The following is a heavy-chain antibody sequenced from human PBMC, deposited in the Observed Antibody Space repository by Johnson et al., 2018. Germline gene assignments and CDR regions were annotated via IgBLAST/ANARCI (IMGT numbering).Heavy chain of an antibody. CDR2: ISYDGSNK. J-gene: IGHJ1*01. V-gene: IGHV3-30*03. CDR3: ARVYYYDSSGYYYNFQH. Sequence: QVQLVQSGGGVVQXGRSXRLXCAASGFTFSSYGMHWVRQAPGTGLEWVAVISYDGSNKYYADSVKGRFTISRDNAKNSLYLQMNSLRSEDTAVYYCARVYYYDSSGYYYNFQHWGQGTLVTVSS. CDR1: GFTFSSYG. D-gene: IGHD3-22*01.